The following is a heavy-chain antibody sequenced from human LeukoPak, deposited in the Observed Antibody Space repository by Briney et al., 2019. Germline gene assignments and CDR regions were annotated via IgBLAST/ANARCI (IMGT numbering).Heavy chain of an antibody. CDR3: ARASSGWAVDLYYFDY. CDR1: GFTFSSFS. Sequence: GGSLRLSCAASGFTFSSFSMNWVRQAPGKGLEWVSSISSSGTYIYYPDSLKGRFTISRDNANNSLYLQMNSLRAEDTAVYYCARASSGWAVDLYYFDYWGQGTLVTVSS. V-gene: IGHV3-21*01. J-gene: IGHJ4*02. CDR2: ISSSGTYI. D-gene: IGHD6-19*01.